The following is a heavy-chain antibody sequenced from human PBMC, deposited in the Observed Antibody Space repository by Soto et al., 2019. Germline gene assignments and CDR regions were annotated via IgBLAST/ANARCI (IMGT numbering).Heavy chain of an antibody. CDR3: VREKYCSGGSCYSDY. D-gene: IGHD2-15*01. V-gene: IGHV3-11*01. J-gene: IGHJ4*02. CDR1: GFTFSHYF. CDR2: ISNSGSTT. Sequence: QVQLVESGGGLAKPGGSLRLSCAASGFTFSHYFMTWLRQAPGKGLEWVSHISNSGSTTYYADSVKGRFTISRDNAKDSLSLQMNSLRAEDTAVYYCVREKYCSGGSCYSDYWGQGTLVTVSS.